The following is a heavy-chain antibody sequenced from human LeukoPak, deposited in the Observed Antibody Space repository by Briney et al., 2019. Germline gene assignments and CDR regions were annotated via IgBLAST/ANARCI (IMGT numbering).Heavy chain of an antibody. D-gene: IGHD1-1*01. V-gene: IGHV3-23*01. CDR2: ISISGDTT. CDR3: AKVPTLNYYYNGVDI. J-gene: IGHJ6*02. Sequence: GGSLRLSCGASGFTFSSHAMTWVHQAPGKGLEWVSAISISGDTTYYADAVKGRFTISRDNSKNTLYLQLNTLTAEDTAVYYCAKVPTLNYYYNGVDIWGQGTTVTVSS. CDR1: GFTFSSHA.